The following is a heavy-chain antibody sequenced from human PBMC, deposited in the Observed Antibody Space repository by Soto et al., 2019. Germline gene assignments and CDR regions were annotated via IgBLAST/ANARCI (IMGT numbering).Heavy chain of an antibody. CDR1: GFTFSSYW. V-gene: IGHV3-74*01. Sequence: GGSLRLSCAASGFTFSSYWMHWVRQTPGKGLVWVSRINFDGSSTSYAGSVKGRFTISRDNAKNTLYLQMNSLRAEDTAVYYCVRSNYPLEYWGQGTLVTVSS. D-gene: IGHD3-10*01. CDR2: INFDGSST. CDR3: VRSNYPLEY. J-gene: IGHJ4*02.